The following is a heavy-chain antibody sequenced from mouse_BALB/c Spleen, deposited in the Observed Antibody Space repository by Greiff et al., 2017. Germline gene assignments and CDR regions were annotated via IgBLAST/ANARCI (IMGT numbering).Heavy chain of an antibody. D-gene: IGHD2-4*01. V-gene: IGHV1-39*01. CDR2: INPYYGST. Sequence: VQLQQTGPELVKPGASVKISCKASGYSFTDYIMLWVKQSHGKSLEWIGNINPYYGSTSYNLKFKGKATLTVDKSSSTAYMQLNSLTSEDSAVYYCARGRSTMITYYFDYWGQGTTLTVSS. CDR3: ARGRSTMITYYFDY. CDR1: GYSFTDYI. J-gene: IGHJ2*01.